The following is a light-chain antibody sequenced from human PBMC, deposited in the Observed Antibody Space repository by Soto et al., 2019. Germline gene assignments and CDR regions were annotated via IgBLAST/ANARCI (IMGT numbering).Light chain of an antibody. V-gene: IGKV1-33*01. J-gene: IGKJ5*01. CDR1: QDISNY. Sequence: DIQMTQSPSSLSASVGDRVTITCQASQDISNYLNWYQQKPGKAPKLLIYDASNLATGVPSRFSGSGSGTDFAFTISSLQHEDVATYYCQQHDDLLTFGQGTRLEIK. CDR2: DAS. CDR3: QQHDDLLT.